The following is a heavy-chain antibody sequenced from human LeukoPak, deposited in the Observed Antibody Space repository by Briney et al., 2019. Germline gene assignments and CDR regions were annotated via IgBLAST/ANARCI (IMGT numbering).Heavy chain of an antibody. V-gene: IGHV3-33*03. J-gene: IGHJ6*03. CDR2: IWYDGSNR. CDR3: AKDGSITEYYYMDV. Sequence: GGSLRLSCAASGFTFSSYGMHWVRQAPGKGLEWVAGIWYDGSNRYYADSVKGRFTISRDNPKNTLYLEMNSLRAEDTAVYYCAKDGSITEYYYMDVWGKGTTVTVSS. CDR1: GFTFSSYG. D-gene: IGHD3-10*01.